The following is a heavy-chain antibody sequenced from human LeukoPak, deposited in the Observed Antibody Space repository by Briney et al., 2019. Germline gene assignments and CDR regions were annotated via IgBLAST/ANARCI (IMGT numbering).Heavy chain of an antibody. CDR1: GFTFTNYW. D-gene: IGHD6-13*01. CDR2: IKQDRSEK. CDR3: PEGN. J-gene: IGHJ4*02. Sequence: GGSLRLSCAASGFTFTNYWMSWVCQAPGKGLELVANIKQDRSEKYYVDSVKGRFTISRDNAKNSLYLQMNSLRAEDTAISWFPEGNWGQGTLVTVSS. V-gene: IGHV3-7*03.